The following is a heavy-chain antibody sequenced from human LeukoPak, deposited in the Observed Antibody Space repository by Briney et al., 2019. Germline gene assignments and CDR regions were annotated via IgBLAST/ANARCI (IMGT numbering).Heavy chain of an antibody. CDR1: GFTFSSYS. J-gene: IGHJ4*02. D-gene: IGHD1-7*01. Sequence: GGSLRLSCAASGFTFSSYSMNWVRQAPGEGLEWVSSISSSSSYIYYADSVKGRFTISRDNAKNSLYLQMNSLRAEDTAVYYCARGFAENWNYWREDYWGQGTLVTVSS. CDR3: ARGFAENWNYWREDY. V-gene: IGHV3-21*01. CDR2: ISSSSSYI.